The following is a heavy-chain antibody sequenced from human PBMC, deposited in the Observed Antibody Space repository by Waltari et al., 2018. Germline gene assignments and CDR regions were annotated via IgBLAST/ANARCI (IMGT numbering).Heavy chain of an antibody. Sequence: QVQLQQWGAGLLKPSETLSLTCAVYGGSFSGYYWRWIRQPPGKGLEWIGEINHSGSTNYNPSLKSRVTISVDTSKNQFSLKLSSVTAADTAVYYCATRRYYGDYVDAFDIWGQGTMVTVSS. J-gene: IGHJ3*02. CDR2: INHSGST. D-gene: IGHD4-17*01. CDR3: ATRRYYGDYVDAFDI. V-gene: IGHV4-34*01. CDR1: GGSFSGYY.